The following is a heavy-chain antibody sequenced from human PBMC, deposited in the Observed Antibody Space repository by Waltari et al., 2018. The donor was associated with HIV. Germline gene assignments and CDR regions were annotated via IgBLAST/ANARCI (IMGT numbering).Heavy chain of an antibody. J-gene: IGHJ6*02. Sequence: EVQLVESGGGLVQPGRSLRLSCAASGFTFDDYAMQWVRQAPGKGLEWVSGIRWNSGSIGYADSVNGRFTISRDNAKNSLYLQMNSLRAGDTALYYCARLKDSSGFYGMDVWGQGTTVTVSS. V-gene: IGHV3-9*01. CDR2: IRWNSGSI. D-gene: IGHD3-22*01. CDR3: ARLKDSSGFYGMDV. CDR1: GFTFDDYA.